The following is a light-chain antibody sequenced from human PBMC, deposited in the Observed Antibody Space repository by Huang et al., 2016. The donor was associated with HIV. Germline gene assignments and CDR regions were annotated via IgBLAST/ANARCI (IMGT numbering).Light chain of an antibody. J-gene: IGKJ2*01. CDR1: QSVDSY. CDR3: QQRGNWPQT. Sequence: EIVLTQSPATLSLSPGERATLSCRASQSVDSYLAWYQQKPGQAPRLLIHDASNRATGIPARISGSGSGTYFTLTISSLEPEDFAVYYCQQRGNWPQTFGQGTKLEIK. CDR2: DAS. V-gene: IGKV3-11*01.